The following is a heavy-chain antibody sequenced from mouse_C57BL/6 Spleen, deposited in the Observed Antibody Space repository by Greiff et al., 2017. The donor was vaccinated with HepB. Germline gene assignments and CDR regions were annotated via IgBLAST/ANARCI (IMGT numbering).Heavy chain of an antibody. CDR1: GYTFTSYW. Sequence: VQLQQPGAELVKPGASVKLSCKASGYTFTSYWMQWVKQRPGQGLEWIGEIDPSDSYTNYNQKFKGKATLTVDTSSSTAYMQLSSLTAEDSAVYYCATAQATLDYWGQGTTLTVSS. D-gene: IGHD3-2*02. V-gene: IGHV1-50*01. J-gene: IGHJ2*01. CDR2: IDPSDSYT. CDR3: ATAQATLDY.